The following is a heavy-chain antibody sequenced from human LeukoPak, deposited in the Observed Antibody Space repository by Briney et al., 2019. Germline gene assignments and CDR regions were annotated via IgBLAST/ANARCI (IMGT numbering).Heavy chain of an antibody. J-gene: IGHJ6*03. CDR3: ARAGGVLRYFDWPSRGMDV. CDR1: GGTFSSYA. Sequence: ASVKVSCKASGGTFSSYAISWVRQAPGQGLEWMGGIIPIFGTANYAQKFQGRVTITTDESTSTAYMELGSLRSEDTAVYYCARAGGVLRYFDWPSRGMDVRGKGTTVTVSS. CDR2: IIPIFGTA. V-gene: IGHV1-69*05. D-gene: IGHD3-9*01.